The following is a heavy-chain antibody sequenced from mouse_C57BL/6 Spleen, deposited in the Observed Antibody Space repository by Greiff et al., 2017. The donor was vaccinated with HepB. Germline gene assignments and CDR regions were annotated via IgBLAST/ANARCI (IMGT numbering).Heavy chain of an antibody. Sequence: QVQLQQSGPELVKPGASVKISCKASGYAFSSSWMNWVKQRPGKGLEWIGRIYPGDGDTNYNGKFKGKATLTADKSSSTAYMQLSSLTSEDSAVYFCAREPYSNYFYYFDYWGQGTTLTVSS. J-gene: IGHJ2*01. CDR3: AREPYSNYFYYFDY. CDR2: IYPGDGDT. V-gene: IGHV1-82*01. CDR1: GYAFSSSW. D-gene: IGHD2-5*01.